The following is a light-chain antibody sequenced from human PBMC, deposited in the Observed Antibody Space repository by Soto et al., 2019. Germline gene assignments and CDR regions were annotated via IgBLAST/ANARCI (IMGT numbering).Light chain of an antibody. Sequence: DIQMTQSPSSLSASVGDRVTITCRASQGISNYLAWYQQKPGKAPNLLMYDASTLERGVPSRFSGSASGTEFTLTISSLQPEDFATYYCQQLKSYPITFGQGTRLEIK. V-gene: IGKV1-9*01. J-gene: IGKJ5*01. CDR2: DAS. CDR1: QGISNY. CDR3: QQLKSYPIT.